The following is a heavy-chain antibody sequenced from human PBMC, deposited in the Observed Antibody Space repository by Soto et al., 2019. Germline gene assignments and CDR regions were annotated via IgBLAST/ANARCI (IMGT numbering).Heavy chain of an antibody. D-gene: IGHD6-25*01. CDR3: ARRKERSGPHYFDY. CDR1: GYTFNTYD. CDR2: MNPYNGNT. V-gene: IGHV1-8*01. J-gene: IGHJ4*02. Sequence: QVQLVQSGAEVKEPGASVKVSCKASGYTFNTYDIYWMRQATGQGLEWMGWMNPYNGNTGYAQKFQGRVTVTRNTSISTVYMEQSGVRPDDTAVYYCARRKERSGPHYFDYWGQGSQVIVSS.